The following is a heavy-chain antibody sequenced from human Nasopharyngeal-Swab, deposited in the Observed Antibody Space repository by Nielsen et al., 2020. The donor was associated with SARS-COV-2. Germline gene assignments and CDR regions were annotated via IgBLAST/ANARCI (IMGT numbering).Heavy chain of an antibody. CDR3: AKEGATGWFDP. J-gene: IGHJ5*02. CDR2: ISHNSGT. V-gene: IGHV4-59*11. CDR1: GVPITSHY. Sequence: SETLSLTCPVSGVPITSHYWSWIRQPPGKGLEWIGYISHNSGTSYNPSLKSRVTMFMDTSKNQFSLRLRSVTAADTAVYYCAKEGATGWFDPWGQGTLVTVAS.